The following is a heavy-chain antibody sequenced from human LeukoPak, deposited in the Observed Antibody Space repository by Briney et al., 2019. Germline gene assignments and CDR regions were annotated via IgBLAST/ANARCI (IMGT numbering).Heavy chain of an antibody. CDR2: IYSSGST. CDR3: ARVICSGGSCRFDY. CDR1: GGSISSYY. Sequence: PSETLSLTCTVSGGSISSYYWSWIRQPPGKGLEWIRYIYSSGSTNYNPSLKSRVTISVDTSKNQFSLKLSSVTAADTAVYYCARVICSGGSCRFDYWGQGTLVTVSS. J-gene: IGHJ4*02. V-gene: IGHV4-59*12. D-gene: IGHD2-15*01.